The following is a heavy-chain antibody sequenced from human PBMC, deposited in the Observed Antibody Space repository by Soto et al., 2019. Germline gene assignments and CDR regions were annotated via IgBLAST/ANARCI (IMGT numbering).Heavy chain of an antibody. V-gene: IGHV4-39*01. CDR3: ARLAIRYYFDS. CDR2: ISFSGTT. D-gene: IGHD3-3*01. J-gene: IGHJ4*02. CDR1: GASISSNLFY. Sequence: SETRSLTCSVSGASISSNLFYWAWIRQPPGKGLEWIGSISFSGTTFYNPSLKSRVTMAGDTSKNQFSLKLSSATASDTALYYCARLAIRYYFDSWGQGTLVTVSS.